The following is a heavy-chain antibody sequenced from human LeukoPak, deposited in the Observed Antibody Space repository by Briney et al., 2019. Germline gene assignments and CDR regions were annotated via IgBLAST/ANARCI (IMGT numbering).Heavy chain of an antibody. CDR1: GGTFSSYA. D-gene: IGHD6-13*01. V-gene: IGHV1-69*04. CDR3: ARASYSENAFDI. CDR2: IIPILGIA. Sequence: ASVKVSCKASGGTFSSYAISWVRQAPGQGLEWMGRIIPILGIANYAQKFQGRVTITADKSTSTAYMELSSLRAEDTAVYYCARASYSENAFDIWGQGTMVTVSS. J-gene: IGHJ3*02.